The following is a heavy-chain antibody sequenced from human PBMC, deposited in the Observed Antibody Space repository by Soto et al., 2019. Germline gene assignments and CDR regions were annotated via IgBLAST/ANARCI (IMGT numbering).Heavy chain of an antibody. CDR1: GFTFSSYS. CDR3: SREEFLEWLLCPCYFDY. CDR2: ISSSSSYI. Sequence: GGSLRLSCAASGFTFSSYSMNWVRQAPGKGLEWVSSISSSSSYIYYAGSVKGRFTISRDNAKNSLYLQMNSLRAEDTAVYYCSREEFLEWLLCPCYFDYWGQGTLVTVSS. J-gene: IGHJ4*02. V-gene: IGHV3-21*01. D-gene: IGHD3-3*01.